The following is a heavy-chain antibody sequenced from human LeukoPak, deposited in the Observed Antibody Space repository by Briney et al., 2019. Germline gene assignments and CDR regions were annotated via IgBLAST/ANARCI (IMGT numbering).Heavy chain of an antibody. CDR1: GYTFTGYY. V-gene: IGHV1-2*02. CDR3: ARDRQRYSSSWSTDY. CDR2: INPNSGGT. D-gene: IGHD6-13*01. Sequence: ASVKVSCKASGYTFTGYYMHWVRQAPGQGLEWMGWINPNSGGTNYAQKFQGRVTMTRDTSISTAYMELSRLRSDDTAVYYCARDRQRYSSSWSTDYWGQGTLVTVSS. J-gene: IGHJ4*02.